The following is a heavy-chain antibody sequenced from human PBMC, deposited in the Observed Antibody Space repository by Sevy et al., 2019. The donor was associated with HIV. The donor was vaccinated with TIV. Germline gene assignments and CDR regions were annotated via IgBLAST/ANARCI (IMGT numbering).Heavy chain of an antibody. Sequence: GGSLRLSCSASEFTFSSYAMSWVRQAPGKGLEWVSSISGSGRITYYADFVEGRFIISRDNSKNTLSVQMNSLRAEDTAVYDCAKGFCSGATGPRDYYYYGIDVWGQGTTVTVSS. CDR1: EFTFSSYA. J-gene: IGHJ6*02. V-gene: IGHV3-23*01. CDR3: AKGFCSGATGPRDYYYYGIDV. D-gene: IGHD2-15*01. CDR2: ISGSGRIT.